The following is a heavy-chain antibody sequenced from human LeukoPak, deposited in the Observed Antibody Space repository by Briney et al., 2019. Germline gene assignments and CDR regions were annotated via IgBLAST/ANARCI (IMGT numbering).Heavy chain of an antibody. J-gene: IGHJ4*02. CDR2: IYYSGST. CDR1: GGSISGSY. V-gene: IGHV4-59*08. Sequence: PSETPSLTCTVSGGSISGSYWSWIRQPPGKGLEWIGYIYYSGSTNYNPSLGSRVTISVDTSKNQFSLKLSSVTAADTAVYYCARHGDYASTTYDFDYWGQGTLVTVSS. CDR3: ARHGDYASTTYDFDY. D-gene: IGHD2/OR15-2a*01.